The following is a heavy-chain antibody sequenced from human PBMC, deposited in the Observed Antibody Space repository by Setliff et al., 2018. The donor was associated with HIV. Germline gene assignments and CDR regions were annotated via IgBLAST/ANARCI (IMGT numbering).Heavy chain of an antibody. CDR1: GPSINIHY. D-gene: IGHD4-17*01. Sequence: ASETLSLTCTVSGPSINIHYWSWIRQSPGKGFEWIGYIYSTGSTNYNPSLQSRVTIPMVASRNQFSLKVTSVTAADTAVYYCAKGAGFYGDYTFDHWGQGRQVTVSS. V-gene: IGHV4-59*11. CDR3: AKGAGFYGDYTFDH. CDR2: IYSTGST. J-gene: IGHJ4*02.